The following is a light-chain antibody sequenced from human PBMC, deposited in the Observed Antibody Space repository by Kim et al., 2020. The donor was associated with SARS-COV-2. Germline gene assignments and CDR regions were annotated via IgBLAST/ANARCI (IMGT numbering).Light chain of an antibody. J-gene: IGKJ2*01. CDR1: QSVSSSY. Sequence: EIVLTQSPGTLSLSPGERATLSCRASQSVSSSYLAWYQQKPGQAPRLLIYGASSRATGIPDRFSGSGSGTDFTLTISRLELEDFAVYYCQQYGSSPRYTFGQGTKLEI. V-gene: IGKV3-20*01. CDR3: QQYGSSPRYT. CDR2: GAS.